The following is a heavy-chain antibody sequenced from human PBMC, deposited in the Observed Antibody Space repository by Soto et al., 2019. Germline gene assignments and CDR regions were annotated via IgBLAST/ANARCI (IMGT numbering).Heavy chain of an antibody. CDR2: IYYSGST. J-gene: IGHJ5*02. CDR3: ARLHCNSPNCVPLDP. CDR1: GGSISSSNW. Sequence: ETLSLTCAVSGGSISSSNWWSWIRQPPGKGLEWIGSIYYSGSTSYNPSLKSRVTMSVDTSKNQLSLKLSSVTAADTAVYYCARLHCNSPNCVPLDPWGQGTLVTVSS. V-gene: IGHV4-39*01. D-gene: IGHD2-2*01.